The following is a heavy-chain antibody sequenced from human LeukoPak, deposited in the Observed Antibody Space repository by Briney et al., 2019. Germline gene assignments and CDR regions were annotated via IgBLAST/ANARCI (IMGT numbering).Heavy chain of an antibody. Sequence: PSQTLSLTCTVSGGSISSGGYYWRWIRQHPGKGLEWIGYIYYSGSTYYNPSLKSRVTIFVDTSKNQFSLKLSSVTAADTAVYYCARASAAGTHLDYWGQGTLVTVSS. D-gene: IGHD6-13*01. J-gene: IGHJ4*02. V-gene: IGHV4-31*03. CDR3: ARASAAGTHLDY. CDR2: IYYSGST. CDR1: GGSISSGGYY.